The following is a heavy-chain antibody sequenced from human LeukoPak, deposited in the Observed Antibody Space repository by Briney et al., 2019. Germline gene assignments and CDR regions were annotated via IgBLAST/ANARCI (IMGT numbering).Heavy chain of an antibody. CDR1: GFTFSSYS. D-gene: IGHD2/OR15-2a*01. CDR3: ARGSMGGTFDY. J-gene: IGHJ4*02. Sequence: GGSLRLSCAASGFTFSSYSINWVRQAPGKGLEWVSSTSSSGTYTSFADSVKGRFTISRDNAKNSLSLQMNSLRADDTAVYYCARGSMGGTFDYWGQGTLVTVSA. V-gene: IGHV3-21*06. CDR2: TSSSGTYT.